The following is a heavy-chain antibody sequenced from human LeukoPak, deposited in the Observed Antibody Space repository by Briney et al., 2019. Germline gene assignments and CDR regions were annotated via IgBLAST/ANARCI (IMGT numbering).Heavy chain of an antibody. V-gene: IGHV4-59*12. J-gene: IGHJ4*02. Sequence: SETLSLTCSVSGGSISSYYWSWIRQPPGKGLEWIGYIYYSGSTNYNPSLKSRVTISVDTSKNQFSLKLSSVTAADTAVYYCARARVGGFGELFFDYWGQGTLVTVSS. CDR2: IYYSGST. CDR3: ARARVGGFGELFFDY. CDR1: GGSISSYY. D-gene: IGHD3-10*01.